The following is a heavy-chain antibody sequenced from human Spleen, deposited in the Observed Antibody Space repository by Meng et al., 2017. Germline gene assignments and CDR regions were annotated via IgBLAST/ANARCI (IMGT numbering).Heavy chain of an antibody. J-gene: IGHJ4*01. CDR3: ARELINGATDY. CDR2: INTDGSTT. V-gene: IGHV3-74*01. Sequence: GESLKISCAASGFTFSGHWMHWVRQAPGRGLVWVSRINTDGSTTTYADSVKGRFTISRDNAKNTLYLQMNSLRAEDTAVYYCARELINGATDYWGQGTQVTVSS. CDR1: GFTFSGHW.